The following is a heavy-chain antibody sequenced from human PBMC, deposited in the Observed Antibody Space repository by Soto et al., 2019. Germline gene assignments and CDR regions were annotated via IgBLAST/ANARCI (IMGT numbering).Heavy chain of an antibody. V-gene: IGHV4-4*07. D-gene: IGHD6-13*01. CDR1: GGSISGYF. CDR3: ARDLWPGIAAVGTFDY. CDR2: FFPSGST. Sequence: PSETLSLTCTVSGGSISGYFWSWVRQPAGKGLEWIGRFFPSGSTNYNPSLSSRVTMSVDTSKSLFSLRLSSVTAADTAVYYCARDLWPGIAAVGTFDYWGQGIQVTVSS. J-gene: IGHJ4*02.